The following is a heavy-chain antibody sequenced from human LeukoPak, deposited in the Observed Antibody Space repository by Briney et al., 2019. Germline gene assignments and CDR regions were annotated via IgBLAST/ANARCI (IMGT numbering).Heavy chain of an antibody. V-gene: IGHV4-59*01. CDR3: ARNYYDSSGYYATYWYFDL. D-gene: IGHD3-22*01. J-gene: IGHJ2*01. CDR2: IYYSGST. Sequence: PSETLSLTCTVSGGSITSYYWSWIRQPPGKGLEWIGYIYYSGSTNYNPSLRSRVTKSVDTSKNRFSLKLSSVTAADTAVYYCARNYYDSSGYYATYWYFDLWGRGTLVTVSS. CDR1: GGSITSYY.